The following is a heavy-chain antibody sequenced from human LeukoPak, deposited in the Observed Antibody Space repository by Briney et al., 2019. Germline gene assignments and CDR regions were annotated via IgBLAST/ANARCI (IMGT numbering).Heavy chain of an antibody. Sequence: SETLSLTCTVSGGSISSSSYYWGWIRQPPGKGLEWIGSIYYSGSTYYNPPLKSRVTISVDTSKNQFSLKLSSVTAADTAVYYCALRVGCSGGSCYSADAFDIWGQGTMVTVSS. CDR3: ALRVGCSGGSCYSADAFDI. J-gene: IGHJ3*02. CDR2: IYYSGST. CDR1: GGSISSSSYY. V-gene: IGHV4-39*01. D-gene: IGHD2-15*01.